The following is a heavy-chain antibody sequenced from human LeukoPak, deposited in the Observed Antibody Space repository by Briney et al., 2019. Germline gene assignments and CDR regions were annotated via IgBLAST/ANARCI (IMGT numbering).Heavy chain of an antibody. CDR1: GFTFSTYG. D-gene: IGHD3-22*01. CDR2: ISYDGSNK. J-gene: IGHJ4*02. Sequence: GRSLRLSCAASGFTFSTYGMHWVRQAPGKGLEWVTVISYDGSNKYYADSVKGRFTISRDSSKNTLYLQMNSLRAEDTAVYYCAKSNSGYYPDYWGQGTLVTVSS. CDR3: AKSNSGYYPDY. V-gene: IGHV3-30*18.